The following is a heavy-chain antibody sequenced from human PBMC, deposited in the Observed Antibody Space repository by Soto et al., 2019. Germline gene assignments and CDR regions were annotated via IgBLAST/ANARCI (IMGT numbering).Heavy chain of an antibody. J-gene: IGHJ4*02. CDR3: ASGRWDRSGWYFDS. Sequence: EVQVLESGGGLVQPGGSLRLSCAASEFTVSSFAMTWVRQAPGKGLEWVSVISSTDGDTYYADSVKGRFTISRDNSKNTLSLQMNSRRAEDTALYYCASGRWDRSGWYFDSWGQGTLVTVSS. CDR1: EFTVSSFA. CDR2: ISSTDGDT. V-gene: IGHV3-23*01. D-gene: IGHD6-19*01.